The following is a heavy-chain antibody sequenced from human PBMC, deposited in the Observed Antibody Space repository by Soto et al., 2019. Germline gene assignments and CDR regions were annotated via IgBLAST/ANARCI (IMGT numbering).Heavy chain of an antibody. CDR2: IYHSGST. CDR3: ARVGDGYNPAGMKRKVFDP. Sequence: QLQLQESGSGLVKPSQTLSLTCAVSGGSISSGGYSWSWIRQPPGKGLEWIGYIYHSGSTYYNPSLKSRVTISVDRSKNQFSLKLSSVTAADTAVYYCARVGDGYNPAGMKRKVFDPWGQGTLVTVSS. CDR1: GGSISSGGYS. D-gene: IGHD5-12*01. J-gene: IGHJ5*02. V-gene: IGHV4-30-2*01.